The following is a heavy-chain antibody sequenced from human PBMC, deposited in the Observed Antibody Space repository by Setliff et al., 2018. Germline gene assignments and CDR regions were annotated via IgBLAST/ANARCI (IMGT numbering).Heavy chain of an antibody. CDR1: GYTLTELA. CDR3: AISTLSICSGGSCPNAFDF. D-gene: IGHD2-15*01. V-gene: IGHV1-24*01. Sequence: ASVKVSCKVSGYTLTELAMHWVRQAPGKGLEWMGGFDPEDGETIYAQKFQGRVTMTEDTSTDTAYMELSSLRSDDTAVYYCAISTLSICSGGSCPNAFDFWGQGTMVTVSS. J-gene: IGHJ3*01. CDR2: FDPEDGET.